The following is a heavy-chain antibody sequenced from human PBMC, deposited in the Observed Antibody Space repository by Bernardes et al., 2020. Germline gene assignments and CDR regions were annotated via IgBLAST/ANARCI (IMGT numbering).Heavy chain of an antibody. V-gene: IGHV4-34*01. CDR3: STGKWKLLPSNSFYYYGLVA. J-gene: IGHJ6*04. Sequence: SETLSPTCTVSDESFRYSYCAWVRQPPGKGLDWLGEVNDSRRTNYHPSLKRRVDISLDTSKRQCSLSLTSVTAADTAVYYCSTGKWKLLPSNSFYYYGLVAWGTGTPVTV. CDR1: DESFRYSY. CDR2: VNDSRRT. D-gene: IGHD4-4*01.